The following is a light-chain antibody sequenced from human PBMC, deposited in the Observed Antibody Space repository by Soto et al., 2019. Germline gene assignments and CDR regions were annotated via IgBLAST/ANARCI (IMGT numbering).Light chain of an antibody. Sequence: QSALTQPASVSGSPGQSITISCTGTSSDVGGYKYVSWYQQNPGKAPKLMIYEVSNRPSGVSNRFSGSKSGNTASLTISGLKAEDEADYYCSSYTSSCTGVFGGGTKLTVL. CDR3: SSYTSSCTGV. V-gene: IGLV2-14*01. J-gene: IGLJ2*01. CDR1: SSDVGGYKY. CDR2: EVS.